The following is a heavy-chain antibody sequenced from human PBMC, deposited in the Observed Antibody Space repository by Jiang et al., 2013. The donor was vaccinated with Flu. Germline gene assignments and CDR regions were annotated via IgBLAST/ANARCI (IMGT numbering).Heavy chain of an antibody. J-gene: IGHJ4*02. CDR3: ARDVYGSGSYFPSILRY. Sequence: FSDYYMSWIRQAPGKGLEWVSYISSSGSTIYYADSVKGRFTISRDNAKNSLYLQMNSLRAEDTAVYYCARDVYGSGSYFPSILRYWGQGTLVTVSS. V-gene: IGHV3-11*01. CDR2: ISSSGSTI. D-gene: IGHD3-10*01. CDR1: FSDYY.